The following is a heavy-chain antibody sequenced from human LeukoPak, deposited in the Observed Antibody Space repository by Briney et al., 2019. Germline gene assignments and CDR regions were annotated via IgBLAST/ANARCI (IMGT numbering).Heavy chain of an antibody. CDR2: ISWNSGSI. J-gene: IGHJ4*02. CDR1: GFTFDDYA. Sequence: GRSLRLSCAASGFTFDDYAMLWVRQASGKGLEWVSGISWNSGSIGYADSVKGRFTISRDNAKNSLYLQMNSLRAEDTALYYCAKASHCSSTSCYLDYWGQGTLVTVSS. V-gene: IGHV3-9*01. CDR3: AKASHCSSTSCYLDY. D-gene: IGHD2-2*01.